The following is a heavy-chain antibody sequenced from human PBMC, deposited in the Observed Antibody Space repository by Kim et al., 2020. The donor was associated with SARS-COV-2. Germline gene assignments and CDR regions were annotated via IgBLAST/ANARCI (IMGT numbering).Heavy chain of an antibody. CDR1: GFTFDDYT. Sequence: GGSLRLSCAASGFTFDDYTMHWVRQAPGKGLEWVSLISCDGGSTYYADSVKGRFTISRDNSKNSLYLQMNSLRTEDTALYYCAKDLAGGDYDSSGFDYWGQGTLVTVSS. J-gene: IGHJ4*02. CDR2: ISCDGGST. D-gene: IGHD3-22*01. CDR3: AKDLAGGDYDSSGFDY. V-gene: IGHV3-43*01.